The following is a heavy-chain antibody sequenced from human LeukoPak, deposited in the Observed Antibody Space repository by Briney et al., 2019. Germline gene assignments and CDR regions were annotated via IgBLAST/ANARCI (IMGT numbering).Heavy chain of an antibody. CDR1: GGSISSYY. Sequence: SETLSLTSTVSGGSISSYYWSWIRQPPGKGLEWIGYIYYSGSTNYNPSLKSRVTISVDTSKNQFSLKLSSVTAADTAVYYCARAATVYYFDYWGQGTLVTVSS. V-gene: IGHV4-59*01. CDR2: IYYSGST. D-gene: IGHD4-17*01. CDR3: ARAATVYYFDY. J-gene: IGHJ4*02.